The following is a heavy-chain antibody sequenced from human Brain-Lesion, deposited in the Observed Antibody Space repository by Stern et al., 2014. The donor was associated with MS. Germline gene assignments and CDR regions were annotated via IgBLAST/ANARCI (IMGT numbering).Heavy chain of an antibody. CDR3: ARGYYGSGRPQKGMDV. CDR1: GYTFTGYY. V-gene: IGHV1-2*02. J-gene: IGHJ6*02. D-gene: IGHD3-10*01. Sequence: VQLVQSGAEVKKPGASVKVSCKASGYTFTGYYMYWVRQAPGQGLEWMGWINPYSGGTHYAQKFQGRVTMTRDTSITTAYMELSRLRSDDTAVYYCARGYYGSGRPQKGMDVWGQGTTVTVSS. CDR2: INPYSGGT.